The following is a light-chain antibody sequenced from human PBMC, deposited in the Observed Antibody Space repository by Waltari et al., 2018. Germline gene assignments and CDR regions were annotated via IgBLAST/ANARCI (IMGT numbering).Light chain of an antibody. CDR2: GAS. CDR1: QSVPTNY. J-gene: IGKJ1*01. Sequence: DIVLTQSPGNLSLSPGERATLSCRAAQSVPTNYLALYQQTPGPAPRLCFYGASRPATGIPDRFSGSGSGTDFTLTISRLEPEDSAVYYCQQYVSSSGTFGQGTKVEIK. V-gene: IGKV3-20*01. CDR3: QQYVSSSGT.